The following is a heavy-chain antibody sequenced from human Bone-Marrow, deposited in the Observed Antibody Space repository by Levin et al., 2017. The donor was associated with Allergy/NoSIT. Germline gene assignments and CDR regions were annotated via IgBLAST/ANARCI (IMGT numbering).Heavy chain of an antibody. CDR2: ISQDGSEK. Sequence: LSLTCADSGFTFSTYWMSWVRQAPGKGLEWVAIISQDGSEKDYVDSVKGRFTISRDNAKKSGYLQMNSLRVEDTAVYYCARDYWRRLDYWGQGTLVTVSS. CDR3: ARDYWRRLDY. V-gene: IGHV3-7*01. J-gene: IGHJ4*02. CDR1: GFTFSTYW. D-gene: IGHD1-1*01.